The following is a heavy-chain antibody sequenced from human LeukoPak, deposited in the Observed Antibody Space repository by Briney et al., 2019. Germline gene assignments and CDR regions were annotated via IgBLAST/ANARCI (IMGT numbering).Heavy chain of an antibody. CDR1: GYTFTSYG. Sequence: ASVKVSCKASGYTFTSYGISWVRQAPGQGLEWMGWISAYNGNTNYAQKLQGRVTMTTDTSTSTAYMELRSLRSDDTAVYYCARDLPGPWSCYFDYWGQGTLVTVSS. CDR3: ARDLPGPWSCYFDY. CDR2: ISAYNGNT. V-gene: IGHV1-18*04. J-gene: IGHJ4*02. D-gene: IGHD2-8*02.